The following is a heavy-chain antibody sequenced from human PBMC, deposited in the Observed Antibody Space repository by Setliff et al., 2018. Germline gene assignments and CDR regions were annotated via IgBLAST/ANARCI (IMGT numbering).Heavy chain of an antibody. J-gene: IGHJ3*01. CDR1: GGSISSYY. V-gene: IGHV4-59*01. D-gene: IGHD7-27*01. CDR2: IYYSGST. CDR3: ARGNNWGPDAFDV. Sequence: PSETLSLTCTVSGGSISSYYWSWIRQPPGKGLEWIAYIYYSGSTNYNPSLKSRVTISVDTSKNQFSLKLSSVTAADTAVYYCARGNNWGPDAFDVWGQGTMVTVS.